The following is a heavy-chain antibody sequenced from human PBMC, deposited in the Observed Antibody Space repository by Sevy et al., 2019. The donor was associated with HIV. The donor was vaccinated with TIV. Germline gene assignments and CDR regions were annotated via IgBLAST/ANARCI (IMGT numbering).Heavy chain of an antibody. CDR2: ISGSSSYI. J-gene: IGHJ4*02. CDR1: GFTFSSHT. D-gene: IGHD3-9*01. CDR3: ASDPTYDIFTGFSYYFDY. Sequence: GGSLRLSCAASGFTFSSHTMNWVRQAPGKGLEWVSFISGSSSYIDYADSVKGRFTISRDNAKNSLYLQMNSLRAEDTAVYYCASDPTYDIFTGFSYYFDYWGQGTLVTVSS. V-gene: IGHV3-21*01.